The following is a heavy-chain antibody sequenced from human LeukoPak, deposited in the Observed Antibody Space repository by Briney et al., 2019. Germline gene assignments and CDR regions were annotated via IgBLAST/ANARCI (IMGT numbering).Heavy chain of an antibody. V-gene: IGHV4-34*01. CDR1: GGSFSGYY. CDR2: INHSGST. D-gene: IGHD2-21*02. Sequence: PSETLSLTCAVYGGSFSGYYWSWIRQPPGKGLEWIGEINHSGSTNYNPSLKSRVTISVDTSKNQFSLKLSSVTAADTAVYYCARLQDCGGDCYAANFDYWGQGTLVTVSS. CDR3: ARLQDCGGDCYAANFDY. J-gene: IGHJ4*02.